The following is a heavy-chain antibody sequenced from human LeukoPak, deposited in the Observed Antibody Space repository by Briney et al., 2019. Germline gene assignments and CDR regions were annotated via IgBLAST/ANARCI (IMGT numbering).Heavy chain of an antibody. J-gene: IGHJ6*02. CDR1: GASTRSSTYY. CDR2: IYYSGSI. Sequence: ASETLSLTCSVSGASTRSSTYYWGWIRQPPGKGLEWIGYIYYSGSIYYNPSLKSRVTMSVDTSKNQFSLKLSSVTAVDTAVYYCARTMSSSHTVYGMDVWGQGTTVTVSS. CDR3: ARTMSSSHTVYGMDV. V-gene: IGHV4-39*07. D-gene: IGHD2-2*02.